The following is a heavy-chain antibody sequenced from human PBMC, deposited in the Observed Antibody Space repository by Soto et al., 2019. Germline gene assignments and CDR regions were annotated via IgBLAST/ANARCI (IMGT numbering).Heavy chain of an antibody. J-gene: IGHJ6*02. CDR3: ARSSGSYYYYGMDV. V-gene: IGHV3-30-3*01. CDR1: GFTFSSYA. D-gene: IGHD1-26*01. Sequence: QVQLVESGGGVVQPGRSLRLSCAASGFTFSSYAMHWVRQAPGKGLEWVAVISYDGSNKYYADSVKGRFTISRDNSKNTLYLQMNSLRAEDTAVYYCARSSGSYYYYGMDVWGQGTTFTVSS. CDR2: ISYDGSNK.